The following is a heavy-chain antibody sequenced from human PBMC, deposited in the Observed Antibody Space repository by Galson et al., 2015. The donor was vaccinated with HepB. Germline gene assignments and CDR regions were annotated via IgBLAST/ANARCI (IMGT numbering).Heavy chain of an antibody. CDR2: IYSDGNGGST. J-gene: IGHJ3*02. Sequence: SLRLSCAASGFTVSSNSMTWVRQAPGKGLEWVSVIYSDGNGGSTYYADSVKGRFTISRDNSKDTLSLQMNSLRAEDTAVYYCARGLRSKGGFDIWGQGTMVTVSS. CDR1: GFTVSSNS. CDR3: ARGLRSKGGFDI. D-gene: IGHD5-12*01. V-gene: IGHV3-66*01.